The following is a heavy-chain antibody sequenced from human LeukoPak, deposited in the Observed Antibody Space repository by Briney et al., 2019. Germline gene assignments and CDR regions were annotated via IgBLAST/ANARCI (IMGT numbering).Heavy chain of an antibody. D-gene: IGHD2-2*01. Sequence: GGSLRLSCAASGFTFSSYWMSWVRQAPGKGLEWVANIKQDGSEKYYVDSVKGRFTISRDNAKNSLYLQMNSLRAEDTAVYYCARSLGYCSGTSCYPTGWFDPWGQGTLVTVSS. CDR3: ARSLGYCSGTSCYPTGWFDP. J-gene: IGHJ5*02. CDR2: IKQDGSEK. V-gene: IGHV3-7*01. CDR1: GFTFSSYW.